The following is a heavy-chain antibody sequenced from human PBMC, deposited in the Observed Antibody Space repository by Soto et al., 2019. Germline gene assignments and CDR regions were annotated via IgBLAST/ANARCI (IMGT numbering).Heavy chain of an antibody. Sequence: GGSLRLSCAASGFTFSNAWMNWVRQAPGKGLEWVGRIKSKTDGGTTDYAAPVKGRFTISRDDSENTLCLQMNSLKTEDTAVYYCTTRGSGYDYIEYCYYGMDVWGQGTTVTVSS. D-gene: IGHD5-12*01. CDR3: TTRGSGYDYIEYCYYGMDV. J-gene: IGHJ6*02. CDR2: IKSKTDGGTT. CDR1: GFTFSNAW. V-gene: IGHV3-15*07.